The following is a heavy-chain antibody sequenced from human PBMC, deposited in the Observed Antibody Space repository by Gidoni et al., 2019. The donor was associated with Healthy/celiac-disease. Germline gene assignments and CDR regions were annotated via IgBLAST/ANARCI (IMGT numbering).Heavy chain of an antibody. J-gene: IGHJ4*02. CDR3: ATHRGDVFSFDY. V-gene: IGHV3-53*01. CDR1: GFTVSGKY. Sequence: EVQLAESGGGLIQPGGSLRLSCAASGFTVSGKYMSWVRQAPGKGLEWVSVINSGGSTYYAESVKGRFTISRDNSKNTLYLQMNSLRDEDTAVYYCATHRGDVFSFDYWGQGTLVTVSS. CDR2: INSGGST. D-gene: IGHD7-27*01.